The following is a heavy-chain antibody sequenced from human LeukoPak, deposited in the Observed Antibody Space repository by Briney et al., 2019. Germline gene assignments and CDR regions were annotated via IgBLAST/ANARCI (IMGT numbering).Heavy chain of an antibody. CDR3: AGLMQYSSSWYGSYYYGMDV. CDR1: GYTFTSYD. CDR2: MNPNSGNT. Sequence: RASVTVSFKASGYTFTSYDINWVRQATGQGLEWMGWMNPNSGNTGYAQKFQGRVTMTRNTSISTAYMELSSLRSEDTAVYYCAGLMQYSSSWYGSYYYGMDVWGQGTTVTVSS. D-gene: IGHD6-13*01. J-gene: IGHJ6*02. V-gene: IGHV1-8*01.